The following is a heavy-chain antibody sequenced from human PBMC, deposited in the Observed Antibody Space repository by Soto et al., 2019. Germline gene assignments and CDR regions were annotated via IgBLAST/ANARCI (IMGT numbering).Heavy chain of an antibody. D-gene: IGHD3-3*01. V-gene: IGHV4-59*01. Sequence: LSLTCTVSGGSISSYYWSWIRQPPGKGLEWIGYIYYSGSTNYNPSLKSRVTISVDTSKNQFSLKLSSVTAADTAVYYCARDHGPRYDFWSGYTTYGMDVWGQGIVVTVSS. CDR1: GGSISSYY. CDR2: IYYSGST. J-gene: IGHJ6*02. CDR3: ARDHGPRYDFWSGYTTYGMDV.